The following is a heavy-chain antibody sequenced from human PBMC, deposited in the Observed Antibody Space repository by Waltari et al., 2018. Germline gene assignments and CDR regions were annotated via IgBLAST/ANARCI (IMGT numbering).Heavy chain of an antibody. J-gene: IGHJ4*02. D-gene: IGHD6-19*01. V-gene: IGHV4-39*01. CDR1: GGSISSSSYY. CDR2: IYYSGST. CDR3: AGQYSSGWYFDY. Sequence: QLQLQESGPGLVKPSETLSLTCTVSGGSISSSSYYWCWIRQPPGKGLEWIGSIYYSGSTYYKPSLKSRVTISVDTSKNQFSLKLSSVTAADTAVYYCAGQYSSGWYFDYWGQGTLVTVSS.